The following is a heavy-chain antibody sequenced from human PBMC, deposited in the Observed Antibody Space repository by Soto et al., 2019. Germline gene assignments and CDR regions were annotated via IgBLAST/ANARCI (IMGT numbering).Heavy chain of an antibody. CDR1: GDSVSNNSAA. J-gene: IGHJ4*02. Sequence: PSQTLSLTCAISGDSVSNNSAAWNWIRQSPSRGLEWLGRTYYRSKWYNDYAVSVKSRITINPDTSKNQFSLQLNSVTPEDTAVYYCARDQGGYDYDSSGYYPGPLDFWGQGTLVTVSS. V-gene: IGHV6-1*01. CDR3: ARDQGGYDYDSSGYYPGPLDF. D-gene: IGHD3-22*01. CDR2: TYYRSKWYN.